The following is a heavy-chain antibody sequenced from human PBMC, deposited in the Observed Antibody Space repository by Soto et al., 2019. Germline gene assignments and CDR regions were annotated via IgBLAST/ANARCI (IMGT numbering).Heavy chain of an antibody. CDR1: GFTFSDYF. CDR3: AREYSAYHYHVDF. V-gene: IGHV3-11*01. J-gene: IGHJ4*02. CDR2: ISTSARII. Sequence: QVQLVASGGALVKPGGSLRLSCAASGFTFSDYFMTWIRQAPGEGLEWVAYISTSARIINYADSVKGRFTISRDNAKNSLYLQMNSLRAEDTAVYFCAREYSAYHYHVDFWGQGTVVTVSS. D-gene: IGHD4-4*01.